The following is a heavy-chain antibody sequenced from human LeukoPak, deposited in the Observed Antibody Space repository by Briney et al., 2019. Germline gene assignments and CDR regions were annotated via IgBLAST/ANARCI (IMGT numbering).Heavy chain of an antibody. CDR2: IYYSGST. Sequence: SETLSLTCTVSGGSISSSSYHWGWIRQPPGKGLEWIGSIYYSGSTYYNPSLKSRFTISVDTSKSQFSLKLSPVTAADTAVYYCARLLTGYYYVDYWGQGTLVTVSS. D-gene: IGHD3-9*01. CDR1: GGSISSSSYH. CDR3: ARLLTGYYYVDY. V-gene: IGHV4-39*01. J-gene: IGHJ4*02.